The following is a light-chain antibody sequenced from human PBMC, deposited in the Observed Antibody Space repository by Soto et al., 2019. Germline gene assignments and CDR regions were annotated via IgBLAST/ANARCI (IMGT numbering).Light chain of an antibody. CDR1: SSDVGGYNY. CDR3: SSYTSSNTLV. J-gene: IGLJ1*01. V-gene: IGLV2-14*01. CDR2: EVI. Sequence: QSALTQPASVSGSPGQSITISCTGTSSDVGGYNYVSWYQQHPGKAPKPMIYEVINRPSGVSNRFSGSKSGDTASLTISGRHADDEAAYYCSSYTSSNTLVFGTGTKLTVL.